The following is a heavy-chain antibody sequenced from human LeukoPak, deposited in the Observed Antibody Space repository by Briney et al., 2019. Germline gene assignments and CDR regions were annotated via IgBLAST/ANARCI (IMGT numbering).Heavy chain of an antibody. Sequence: GGYLRFSCAAYGFPFNIYRRGWVRQAPGKGLQWVSSISGSDDSTYYADSVKGRFSISRDNSKNTLYLQMNSLRAEDTAVYYCAKDSPRVPGIVRSDYWGQGTLVTVSS. CDR3: AKDSPRVPGIVRSDY. CDR1: GFPFNIYR. D-gene: IGHD6-19*01. V-gene: IGHV3-23*01. J-gene: IGHJ4*02. CDR2: ISGSDDST.